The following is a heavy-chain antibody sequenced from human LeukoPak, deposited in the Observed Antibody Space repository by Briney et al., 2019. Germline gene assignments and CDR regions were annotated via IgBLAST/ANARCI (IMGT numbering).Heavy chain of an antibody. Sequence: GGSLRLSCSASGFTFSSYAMHWVRQAPGKGLEYVSAIRSNGGSTYYADSVKGRFTISRDNSKNTLYLQMSSVRAEDTAVYYCVKDRVGYCSGGSCYSEAYWFDPWGQGTLVTVSS. CDR1: GFTFSSYA. V-gene: IGHV3-64D*09. CDR2: IRSNGGST. J-gene: IGHJ5*02. CDR3: VKDRVGYCSGGSCYSEAYWFDP. D-gene: IGHD2-15*01.